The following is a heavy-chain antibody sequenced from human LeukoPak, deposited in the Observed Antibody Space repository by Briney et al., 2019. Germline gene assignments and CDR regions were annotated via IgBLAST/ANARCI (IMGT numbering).Heavy chain of an antibody. CDR1: GFAFSGFG. V-gene: IGHV3-21*01. CDR2: ISSSSSYI. D-gene: IGHD4-23*01. J-gene: IGHJ3*02. Sequence: GGSLRLSCAASGFAFSGFGMSWVRQAPGKGLEWVSSISSSSSYIYYADSVKGRFTISRDNAKNSLYLQMNSLRAEDTAVYYCARDLSRYVVTPLCIWGQGTMVTVSS. CDR3: ARDLSRYVVTPLCI.